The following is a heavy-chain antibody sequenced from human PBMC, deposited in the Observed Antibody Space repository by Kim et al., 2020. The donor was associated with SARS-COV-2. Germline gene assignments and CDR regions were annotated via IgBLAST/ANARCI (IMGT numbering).Heavy chain of an antibody. D-gene: IGHD3-16*01. V-gene: IGHV4-4*09. J-gene: IGHJ4*02. Sequence: NNNPSLKSGVTISVDTSKNQFSLKLSSVTAADTAVYYCARMGEDGGYFDYWGQGTLVTVSS. CDR3: ARMGEDGGYFDY.